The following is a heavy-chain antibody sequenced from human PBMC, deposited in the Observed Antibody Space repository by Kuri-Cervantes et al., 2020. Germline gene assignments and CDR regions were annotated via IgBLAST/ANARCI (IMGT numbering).Heavy chain of an antibody. CDR3: AKIAVAGTSYFDY. CDR2: ISYDGSNK. J-gene: IGHJ4*02. D-gene: IGHD6-19*01. CDR1: GFTFSSYG. Sequence: GESLKISCAASGFTFSSYGMHWVRQAPGKGLEWVAVISYDGSNKYYADSVKGRFTISRDNSKNTLYLQMNSPRAEDTAVYYCAKIAVAGTSYFDYWGQGTLVTCYS. V-gene: IGHV3-30*18.